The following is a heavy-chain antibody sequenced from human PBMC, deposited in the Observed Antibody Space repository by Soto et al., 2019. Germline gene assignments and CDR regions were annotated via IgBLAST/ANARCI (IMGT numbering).Heavy chain of an antibody. D-gene: IGHD2-2*01. CDR1: AFTFSSYA. Sequence: GSLRLSCAASAFTFSSYAVSWVRQAPGKGLEWVSTISASGGSTYYADSVKGRFTISRDNSKNTLYLQMDSLRAEDTAIFYCAKARYCSSISCYAKFGSYYYGMDVWGQGTTVTVSS. CDR3: AKARYCSSISCYAKFGSYYYGMDV. V-gene: IGHV3-23*01. CDR2: ISASGGST. J-gene: IGHJ6*02.